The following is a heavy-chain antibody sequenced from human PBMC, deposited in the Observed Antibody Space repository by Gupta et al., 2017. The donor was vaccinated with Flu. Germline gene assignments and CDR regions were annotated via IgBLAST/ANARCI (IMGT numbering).Heavy chain of an antibody. CDR3: TTPYCGGDCYDY. CDR2: IKSKTDGGTT. V-gene: IGHV3-15*01. Sequence: EVQLVESGGGLVKPGRSLRLSCAASGFTFSNAWMSWVRQAPGKGLEWVGRIKSKTDGGTTDYAAPVKGRFTISRDDSKNTLYLQMNSLKTEDTAVYYCTTPYCGGDCYDYWGQGTLVTVSS. J-gene: IGHJ4*02. CDR1: GFTFSNAW. D-gene: IGHD2-21*01.